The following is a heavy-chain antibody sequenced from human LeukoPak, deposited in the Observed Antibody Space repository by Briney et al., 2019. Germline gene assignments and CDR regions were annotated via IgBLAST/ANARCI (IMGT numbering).Heavy chain of an antibody. J-gene: IGHJ4*02. Sequence: PGGSLRLSCSASGFSFSSYAMDWVRQAPGNGLEWDPLITYDGRNKYYTDSAKGRFTISRDNSKNTLHLQMKSLRAEDTAVYYCARDQGDSGWEQGFDYWGQGTLVTVSS. CDR1: GFSFSSYA. D-gene: IGHD6-19*01. V-gene: IGHV3-30-3*01. CDR2: ITYDGRNK. CDR3: ARDQGDSGWEQGFDY.